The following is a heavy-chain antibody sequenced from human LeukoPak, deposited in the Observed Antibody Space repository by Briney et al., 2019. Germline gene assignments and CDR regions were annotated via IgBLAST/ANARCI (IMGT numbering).Heavy chain of an antibody. V-gene: IGHV3-48*03. CDR1: GFTFSSYE. J-gene: IGHJ5*02. D-gene: IGHD1-20*01. CDR3: AKDYGITGTGGAWLDP. Sequence: PGGSLRLSCAASGFTFSSYEMNWVRQAPGKGLEWVSYISSSGSTIYYADSVKGRFTISRDNSRNTLNLQMNGLRAEDTAVYYCAKDYGITGTGGAWLDPWGQGTLVTVSS. CDR2: ISSSGSTI.